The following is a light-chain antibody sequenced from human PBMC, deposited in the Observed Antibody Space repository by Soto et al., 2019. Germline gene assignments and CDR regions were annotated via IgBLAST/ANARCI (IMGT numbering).Light chain of an antibody. CDR2: DVN. CDR1: TSDVGGYDY. Sequence: QSVLTQPASVSGSPGQSIAISCTGTTSDVGGYDYVSWYQQHPGKAPKLLIYDVNNRPSGVSDRFSGSKSGNTASLTISGLQAEDEADYYCCSYTSSNTEVFGGGTKVTVL. J-gene: IGLJ2*01. CDR3: CSYTSSNTEV. V-gene: IGLV2-14*01.